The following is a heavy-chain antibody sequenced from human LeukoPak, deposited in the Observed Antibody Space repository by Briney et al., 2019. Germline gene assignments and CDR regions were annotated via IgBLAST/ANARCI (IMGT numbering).Heavy chain of an antibody. CDR2: ISGSGGST. CDR3: AKGGGSAWELLALDY. Sequence: PGGSLRLSCAASGFTFSSYAMSWVRQAPGKGLEWVSAISGSGGSTYYADSVTGRFTISRDHSKNTLYLQMNSLIAEDTAVYYCAKGGGSAWELLALDYWGQGTLVTVSS. CDR1: GFTFSSYA. V-gene: IGHV3-23*01. D-gene: IGHD1-26*01. J-gene: IGHJ4*02.